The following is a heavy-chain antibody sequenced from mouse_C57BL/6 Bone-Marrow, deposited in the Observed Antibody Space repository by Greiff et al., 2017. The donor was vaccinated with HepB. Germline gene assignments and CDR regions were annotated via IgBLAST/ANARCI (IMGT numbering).Heavy chain of an antibody. CDR3: ASSPPYYYGSSYWYFDV. V-gene: IGHV1-82*01. CDR2: IYPGDGDT. D-gene: IGHD1-1*01. Sequence: VQLQQSGPELVKPGASVKISCKASGYAFSSSWMNWVKQRPGKGLEWIGRIYPGDGDTNYNGKFKGKATLTADKSSSTAYMQLCSLTSEDSAVYFCASSPPYYYGSSYWYFDVWGTGTTVTVSS. CDR1: GYAFSSSW. J-gene: IGHJ1*03.